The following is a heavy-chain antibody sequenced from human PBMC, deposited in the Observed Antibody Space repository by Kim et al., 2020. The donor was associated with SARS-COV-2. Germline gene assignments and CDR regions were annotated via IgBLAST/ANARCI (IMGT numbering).Heavy chain of an antibody. Sequence: GNPDYTASLKSRVTKSVDRSKNQFSLRQSSVTAAGTAVYYCGRQYYYGMDVWGQGTTVTVSS. CDR3: GRQYYYGMDV. V-gene: IGHV4-39*01. CDR2: GNP. J-gene: IGHJ6*02.